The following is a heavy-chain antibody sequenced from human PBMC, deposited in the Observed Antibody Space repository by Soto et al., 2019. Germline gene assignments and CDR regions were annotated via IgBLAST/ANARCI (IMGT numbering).Heavy chain of an antibody. CDR1: GGTFSSYA. CDR2: IIPIFGTA. CDR3: ARGPRLYGDYVDNWFDP. J-gene: IGHJ5*02. D-gene: IGHD4-17*01. Sequence: QVQLVQSGAEMKKPGSSVKVSCKASGGTFSSYAISWVRQAPGQGLEWMGGIIPIFGTANYAQKFQGRVTITADESTSTAYMELSSLRSEDTAVYYCARGPRLYGDYVDNWFDPWGQGTLVTVSS. V-gene: IGHV1-69*12.